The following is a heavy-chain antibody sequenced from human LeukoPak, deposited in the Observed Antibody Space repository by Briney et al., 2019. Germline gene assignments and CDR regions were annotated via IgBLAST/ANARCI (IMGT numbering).Heavy chain of an antibody. Sequence: GGSLRLSRAASGFTFSTYGMSWVRQAPGKGLEWVSAITGSGGNTHYADSVKGRFTISRDNAKNSLYLQMNSLRAEDTAVYYCARDGTEGVGYMDVWGKGTTVTVSS. CDR3: ARDGTEGVGYMDV. V-gene: IGHV3-21*01. J-gene: IGHJ6*03. D-gene: IGHD1-26*01. CDR1: GFTFSTYG. CDR2: ITGSGGNT.